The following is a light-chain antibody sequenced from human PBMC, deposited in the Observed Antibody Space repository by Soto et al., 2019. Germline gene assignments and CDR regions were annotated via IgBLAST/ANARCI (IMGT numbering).Light chain of an antibody. J-gene: IGLJ1*01. CDR2: DDN. CDR3: GAWDTSLTVYV. CDR1: GSNIGAGYD. V-gene: IGLV1-40*01. Sequence: QSVLTQPLSVSGAPGQRVVISCAGSGSNIGAGYDLHWYQHLPGTAPKLLIYDDNNRPSGVPDRFSGSRSGTSATLGITGLQTGDEADYYCGAWDTSLTVYVFGSGTKVTVL.